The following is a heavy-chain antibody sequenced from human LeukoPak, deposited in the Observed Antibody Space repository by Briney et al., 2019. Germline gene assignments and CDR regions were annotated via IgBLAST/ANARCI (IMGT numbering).Heavy chain of an antibody. V-gene: IGHV3-48*01. CDR1: GSTFSSHT. Sequence: GGSLRLSCAASGSTFSSHTMNWVRQAPGKGLEWISYIRNTGSVIYYADSVKGRFTISRDNSKNTLYLQMNSLRAEDTAVYYCAKDSRRYFDYWGQGTLVTVSS. J-gene: IGHJ4*02. CDR2: IRNTGSVI. CDR3: AKDSRRYFDY.